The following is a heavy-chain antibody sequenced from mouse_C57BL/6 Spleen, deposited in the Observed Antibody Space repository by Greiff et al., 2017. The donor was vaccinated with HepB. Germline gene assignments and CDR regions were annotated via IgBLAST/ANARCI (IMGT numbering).Heavy chain of an antibody. CDR2: INPHYGTT. Sequence: VQLQQSGPELVKPGASVKISCKASGYSFTDYNMTWVKQSNGTSLEWIGVINPHYGTTSYNQKFKGKATLTVDQSSSTAYMQLNSLTAEDSAVYYCSSRTGTEAMDYWGQGTSVTVSS. CDR1: GYSFTDYN. J-gene: IGHJ4*01. D-gene: IGHD4-1*01. CDR3: SSRTGTEAMDY. V-gene: IGHV1-39*01.